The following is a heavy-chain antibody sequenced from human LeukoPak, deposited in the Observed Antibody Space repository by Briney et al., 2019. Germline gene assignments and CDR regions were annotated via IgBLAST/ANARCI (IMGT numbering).Heavy chain of an antibody. V-gene: IGHV3-21*01. J-gene: IGHJ4*02. D-gene: IGHD5-18*01. CDR3: ARDQFWDTAMLQKPFDY. Sequence: GGSLRLSCAASGFTFSSYSMNWVRQAPGKGLEWVSSISSSSSYIYYADSVKGRFTISRDNAKNSLYLQMNSLRAEDTAVYYCARDQFWDTAMLQKPFDYWGQGTLVTVSS. CDR1: GFTFSSYS. CDR2: ISSSSSYI.